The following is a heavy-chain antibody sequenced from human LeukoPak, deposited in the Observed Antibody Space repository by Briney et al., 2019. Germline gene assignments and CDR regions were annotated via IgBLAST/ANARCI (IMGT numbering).Heavy chain of an antibody. Sequence: GASVKVSCKASGYTFTSYGISWVRQAPGRGLEWLGWISAYNGNTNYAQKLQGRVTMTTDTSTSTAYMELRSLRSDDPAVYYCTRVEAASGDYWGQGTLVTVSS. D-gene: IGHD2-15*01. V-gene: IGHV1-18*01. CDR1: GYTFTSYG. CDR2: ISAYNGNT. CDR3: TRVEAASGDY. J-gene: IGHJ4*02.